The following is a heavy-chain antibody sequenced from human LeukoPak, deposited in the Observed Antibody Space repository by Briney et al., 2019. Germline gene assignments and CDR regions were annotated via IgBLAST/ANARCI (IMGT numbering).Heavy chain of an antibody. CDR2: ISSSSSYI. Sequence: GGSLRLSCAASGFTFSRHSINWVRQAPGKGLEWVSSISSSSSYIYYADSVKGRFTISRDNAKKSLYLQMNSLRAEDTAVYYCARDLGGYGDYGTNFDYWGQGTLVTVSS. CDR3: ARDLGGYGDYGTNFDY. V-gene: IGHV3-21*01. CDR1: GFTFSRHS. J-gene: IGHJ4*02. D-gene: IGHD4-17*01.